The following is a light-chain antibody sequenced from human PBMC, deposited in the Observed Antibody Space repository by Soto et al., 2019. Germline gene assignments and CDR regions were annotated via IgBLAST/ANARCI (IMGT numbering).Light chain of an antibody. J-gene: IGKJ1*01. CDR1: QSVSSY. CDR3: QQRSNWRTWT. CDR2: DAS. Sequence: EIVLTQSPATLSLSPGERATLSFRASQSVSSYLAWYQQKPGQAPRLLIYDASNRATGIPARFSGSGSGTDFTLTISSLEPEDFAVYYCQQRSNWRTWTFGQGTKVDI. V-gene: IGKV3-11*01.